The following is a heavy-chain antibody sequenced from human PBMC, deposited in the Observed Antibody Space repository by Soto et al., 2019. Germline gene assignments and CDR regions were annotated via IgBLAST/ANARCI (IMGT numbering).Heavy chain of an antibody. J-gene: IGHJ4*02. CDR2: IIPIFGTA. CDR3: AXXXXHYYDSSGYYEPDY. V-gene: IGHV1-69*06. D-gene: IGHD3-22*01. Sequence: QVQLVQSGAEVKKPGSSVKVSCKASGGTFSSYAISWVRQAPGQGLEWMGGIIPIFGTANYAQKFQGRVTITADKSTSTAYMELSSLRSEDTAVYYCAXXXXHYYDSSGYYEPDYWGQGTLVTVSS. CDR1: GGTFSSYA.